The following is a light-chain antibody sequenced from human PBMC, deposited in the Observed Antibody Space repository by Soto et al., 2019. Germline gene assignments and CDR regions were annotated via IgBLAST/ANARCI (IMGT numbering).Light chain of an antibody. CDR3: QQYNTWPPIT. CDR2: GAS. CDR1: QGVSSN. Sequence: EIVMTQSPATLSVSPGERATLSCRASQGVSSNLAWYQQKPGQAPRLLIYGASTRATGIPARFSGSVSGTEFTLTISSLQSEDFAVYYGQQYNTWPPITFGQGTRLEI. J-gene: IGKJ5*01. V-gene: IGKV3-15*01.